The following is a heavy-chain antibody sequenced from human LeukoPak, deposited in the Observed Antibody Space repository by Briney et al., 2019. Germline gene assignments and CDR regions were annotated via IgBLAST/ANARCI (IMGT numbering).Heavy chain of an antibody. CDR3: ASSFYDSSGYYYVGAFDI. D-gene: IGHD3-22*01. J-gene: IGHJ3*02. CDR1: GYSISSGYY. Sequence: SETLSLTCTVSGYSISSGYYWGWIRQPPGKGLEWIGSIFRSGTTYYNPSLRSRVTISVDTSKNQYSLKLSSVTAADTAVYYCASSFYDSSGYYYVGAFDIWGQRTMVTVSS. V-gene: IGHV4-38-2*02. CDR2: IFRSGTT.